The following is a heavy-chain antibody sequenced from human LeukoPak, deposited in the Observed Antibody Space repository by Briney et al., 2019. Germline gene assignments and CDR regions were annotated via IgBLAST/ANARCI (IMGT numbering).Heavy chain of an antibody. CDR1: GYMFSNYW. J-gene: IGHJ3*01. V-gene: IGHV5-51*01. CDR2: IYPGDSDT. Sequence: GESLKISCEGSGYMFSNYWIGWVRQMPGKGLEWMGIIYPGDSDTTYSPSFQGQVTISADTSINTAYVQWTSLKASDTAMYYCASTEPRYEGFDLWGPGTKVTVSS. CDR3: ASTEPRYEGFDL. D-gene: IGHD1-26*01.